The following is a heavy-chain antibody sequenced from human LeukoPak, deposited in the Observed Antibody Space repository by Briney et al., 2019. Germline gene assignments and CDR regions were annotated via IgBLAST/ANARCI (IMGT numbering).Heavy chain of an antibody. Sequence: SETLSLTCTVSGGSISSYYWSWIRQPPGKGLEWIGYIYYSGSTNYNPSLKSRVTISVDTSKNQFSLKLSSVTAADTAVYYCARLGDDFWSGYSQPISYYYYGMDVWGQETTVTVSS. CDR1: GGSISSYY. V-gene: IGHV4-59*01. D-gene: IGHD3-3*01. J-gene: IGHJ6*02. CDR2: IYYSGST. CDR3: ARLGDDFWSGYSQPISYYYYGMDV.